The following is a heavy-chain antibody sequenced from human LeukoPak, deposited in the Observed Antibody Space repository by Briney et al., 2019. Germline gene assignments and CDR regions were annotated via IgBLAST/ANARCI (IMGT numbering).Heavy chain of an antibody. V-gene: IGHV1-18*01. CDR2: ISAYNGNT. D-gene: IGHD2-2*01. Sequence: ASVKVSCKASGYTFTSYGISWVRQAPGQGLEWTGWISAYNGNTNYAQKLQGRVTMTTDTSTSTAYMELRSLRSDDTAVYYCARDRGYCSSTSCYAGDAFDIWGQGTMVTVSS. CDR1: GYTFTSYG. CDR3: ARDRGYCSSTSCYAGDAFDI. J-gene: IGHJ3*02.